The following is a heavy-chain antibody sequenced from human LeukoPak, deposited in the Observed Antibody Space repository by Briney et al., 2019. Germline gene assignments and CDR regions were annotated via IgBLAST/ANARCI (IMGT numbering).Heavy chain of an antibody. CDR3: ARGDTYYDFWSGPRRYYYMDV. Sequence: SETLSLTCTVSGGSISSYYWSWIRQPAGKGLEWIGRIYTSGSTNYNPSLKSRVTMSVDTSKNQFSLKLSSVTAADTAVYYCARGDTYYDFWSGPRRYYYMDVWGKGTTVTVSS. D-gene: IGHD3-3*01. CDR2: IYTSGST. J-gene: IGHJ6*03. CDR1: GGSISSYY. V-gene: IGHV4-4*07.